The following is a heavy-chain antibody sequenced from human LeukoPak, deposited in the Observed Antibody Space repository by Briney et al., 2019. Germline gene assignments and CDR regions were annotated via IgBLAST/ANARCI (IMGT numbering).Heavy chain of an antibody. J-gene: IGHJ4*02. D-gene: IGHD3-9*01. V-gene: IGHV4-30-4*01. CDR1: GGSISSGDYY. CDR3: ARGRRRLDILTGYPYSYFDY. CDR2: IYYSGST. Sequence: SQTLSLTCTVSGGSISSGDYYWSWLRQPPGTGLEWIGYIYYSGSTYYNPSLKSRVTISVDTSKNQFSLKLSSVTAADTAVYSCARGRRRLDILTGYPYSYFDYWGQGTLVTVSS.